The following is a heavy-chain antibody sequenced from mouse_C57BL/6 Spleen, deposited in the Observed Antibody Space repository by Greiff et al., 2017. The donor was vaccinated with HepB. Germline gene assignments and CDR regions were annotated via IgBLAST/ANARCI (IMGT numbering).Heavy chain of an antibody. CDR3: AGQLRLGGYAMDY. J-gene: IGHJ4*01. V-gene: IGHV1-61*01. D-gene: IGHD3-2*02. CDR2: IYPSDSET. Sequence: QVQLQQPGAELVRPGSSVKLSCKASGYTFTSYWMDWVKQRPGQGLEWIGNIYPSDSETHYNQKFKDKATLTVDKSSSTAYMQLSSLTSEDSAVYYCAGQLRLGGYAMDYWGQGTSVTVSS. CDR1: GYTFTSYW.